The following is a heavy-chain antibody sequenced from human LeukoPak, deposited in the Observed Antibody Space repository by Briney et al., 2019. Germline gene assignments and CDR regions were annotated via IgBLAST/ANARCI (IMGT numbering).Heavy chain of an antibody. CDR3: SVDDTRAVVAARDSGFAY. V-gene: IGHV3-21*01. CDR2: INTSSSNI. Sequence: GGSLRLSCTASGFTFSTYSMNWVRQAPGQGLEWVSSINTSSSNIDYADSVKGRFTISRDTSKSSVYLQMNSLRAEDTAVYYCSVDDTRAVVAARDSGFAYWGQGTLVTVSS. J-gene: IGHJ4*02. D-gene: IGHD2-15*01. CDR1: GFTFSTYS.